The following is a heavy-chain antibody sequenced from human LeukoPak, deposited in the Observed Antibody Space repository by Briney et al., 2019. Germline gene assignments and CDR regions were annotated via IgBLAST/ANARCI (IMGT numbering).Heavy chain of an antibody. CDR2: ITRSSIYM. J-gene: IGHJ4*02. D-gene: IGHD3-10*01. Sequence: PGGSLRLSCAASGFTFSSYSMNWVRQAPGKGLEWVSSITRSSIYMYYADSVKGRFTISRDNAKNSLYLQMNSLRAEDTAVFYCAKPPTGSGTYYLDYWGQGVLVTVSS. CDR1: GFTFSSYS. CDR3: AKPPTGSGTYYLDY. V-gene: IGHV3-21*04.